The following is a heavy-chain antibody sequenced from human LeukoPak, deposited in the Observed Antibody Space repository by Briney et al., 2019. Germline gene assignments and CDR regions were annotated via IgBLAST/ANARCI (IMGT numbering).Heavy chain of an antibody. CDR2: IYYSGST. CDR3: VRGQGATVPQVGKNWFDP. V-gene: IGHV4-59*12. CDR1: GGSINNYY. Sequence: SETLSLTCTVSGGSINNYYWSWIRQPPGKGLEWIGYIYYSGSTNYNPSLKSRVTISVDTSKNRFSLKLISVTVADTAIYYCVRGQGATVPQVGKNWFDPWGQGTRVTVSS. D-gene: IGHD1-26*01. J-gene: IGHJ5*02.